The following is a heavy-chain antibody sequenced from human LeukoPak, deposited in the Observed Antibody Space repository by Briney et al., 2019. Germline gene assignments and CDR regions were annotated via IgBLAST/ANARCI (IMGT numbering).Heavy chain of an antibody. V-gene: IGHV3-30-3*01. CDR2: ISYDGSNK. J-gene: IGHJ4*02. CDR3: ARDLGLVGATFGY. D-gene: IGHD1-26*01. Sequence: QPGGSLRLSCAASGFTFSSYAMHWVRQAPGKGLEWVAVISYDGSNKYYADSVKGRFTISRDNSKNTLYLQMNSLRAEDTAVYYCARDLGLVGATFGYWGQGTLVTVSS. CDR1: GFTFSSYA.